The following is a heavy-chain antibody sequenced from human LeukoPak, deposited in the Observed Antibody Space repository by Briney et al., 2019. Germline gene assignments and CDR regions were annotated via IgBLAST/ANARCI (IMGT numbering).Heavy chain of an antibody. Sequence: GESLRISCKGSGYRFTNYWISWVRQLPGKGLEWMGRIDPSDSYTNYSPSFQGHVTISADKSISTAYLQWNSLKASGIAIYYCATEGASAAVASADYFDSWGQGTLLTVSS. D-gene: IGHD6-19*01. J-gene: IGHJ4*02. CDR1: GYRFTNYW. CDR3: ATEGASAAVASADYFDS. CDR2: IDPSDSYT. V-gene: IGHV5-10-1*01.